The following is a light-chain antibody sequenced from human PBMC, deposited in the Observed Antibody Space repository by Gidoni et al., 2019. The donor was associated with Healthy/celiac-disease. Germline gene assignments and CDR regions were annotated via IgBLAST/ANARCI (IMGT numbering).Light chain of an antibody. CDR3: QQRSNWLT. CDR1: QSVSSY. V-gene: IGKV3-11*01. J-gene: IGKJ4*01. Sequence: ELVLTQSPATLSLSPGERATLACRASQSVSSYLAWYQQKPGQAPRLLIYDASNRAHGIPARFSGSGSGTDFTLTISSLEPEEFAVYYCQQRSNWLTFGGGTKVEIE. CDR2: DAS.